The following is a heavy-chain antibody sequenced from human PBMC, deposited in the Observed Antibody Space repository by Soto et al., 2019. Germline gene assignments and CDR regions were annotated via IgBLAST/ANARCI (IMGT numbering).Heavy chain of an antibody. CDR2: ISSNGGST. V-gene: IGHV3-64D*06. J-gene: IGHJ4*02. D-gene: IGHD5-18*01. CDR3: VRGDGDYHDGNGYLGRH. CDR1: GFTFSSYA. Sequence: PGGSLRLSCSASGFTFSSYAMHWVRQAPGKGLEYVSAISSNGGSTYYADSVKGRLSISRDNAKNTLYLQMNSLRVEDTAVYYCVRGDGDYHDGNGYLGRHWGQGTLVTVSS.